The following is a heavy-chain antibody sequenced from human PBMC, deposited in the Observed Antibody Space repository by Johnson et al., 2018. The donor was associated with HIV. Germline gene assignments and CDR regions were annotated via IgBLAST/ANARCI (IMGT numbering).Heavy chain of an antibody. Sequence: VQLVESGGGLVQPGGSLRLSCAASGFTFNNAWMSWVRQAPGKGLEWVGRIKSKSDGGTSDYAAPVKARFTISRDDSKNTLYLQMNSLRAEDTAVYYCAREYEAFDIWGQGTMVTVSS. J-gene: IGHJ3*02. CDR3: AREYEAFDI. V-gene: IGHV3-15*01. CDR2: IKSKSDGGTS. CDR1: GFTFNNAW.